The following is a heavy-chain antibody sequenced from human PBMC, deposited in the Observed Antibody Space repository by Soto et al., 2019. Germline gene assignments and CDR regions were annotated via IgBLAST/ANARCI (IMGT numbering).Heavy chain of an antibody. CDR2: VFTTGTT. Sequence: SETLSLTCAVSGYSISSGNYWAWIRQSAGKGLEWIGRVFTTGTTDYNPSLKGRVTISVDTSKNQFSLSLRSVTAADTAIYYCARDFNSIFDDFADMRWNFDPWGQGTLVTVSS. CDR3: ARDFNSIFDDFADMRWNFDP. V-gene: IGHV4-38-2*02. D-gene: IGHD3-3*02. J-gene: IGHJ5*02. CDR1: GYSISSGNY.